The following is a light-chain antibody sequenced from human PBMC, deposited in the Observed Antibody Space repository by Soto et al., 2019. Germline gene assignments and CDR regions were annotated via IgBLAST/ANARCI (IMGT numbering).Light chain of an antibody. V-gene: IGLV1-40*01. CDR3: QSYDSSLSAVV. Sequence: QSVLTQPPSVSGAPGQRVTISCTGSSSNIGAGYDVKWYQQLPGTAPKLLIHGNSNRPSGVPDRFSGSKSGTSASLAITGLQAEDEADYYCQSYDSSLSAVVLGGGTKVTVL. CDR1: SSNIGAGYD. CDR2: GNS. J-gene: IGLJ2*01.